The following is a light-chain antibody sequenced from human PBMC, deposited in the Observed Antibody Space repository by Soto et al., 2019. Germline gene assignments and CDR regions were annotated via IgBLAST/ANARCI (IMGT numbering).Light chain of an antibody. J-gene: IGLJ2*01. CDR2: EVS. CDR1: SSAVGGYNY. V-gene: IGLV2-14*01. CDR3: SSYTSTTTPVV. Sequence: QSALTQPASVSGSPGQSITISCTGTSSAVGGYNYVSWYQQHPGKAPKLMIFEVSNRPSGVSNRFSGSKSGSTASLTISGLQAEDEADYYCSSYTSTTTPVVFGGGTKLTVL.